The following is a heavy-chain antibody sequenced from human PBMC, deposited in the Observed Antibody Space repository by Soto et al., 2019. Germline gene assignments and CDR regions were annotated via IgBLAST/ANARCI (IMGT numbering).Heavy chain of an antibody. CDR2: IYYNGST. CDR1: GGSVSSGSYY. Sequence: SETLSLTCTVSGGSVSSGSYYWSWIRQPPGKGLEWIGYIYYNGSTNYNPSLKSRVTISVDTSKNQFSLKLSSVTAADTAVYYCARTTRCSWFDYWGQGTLVTVSS. D-gene: IGHD6-13*01. V-gene: IGHV4-61*01. CDR3: ARTTRCSWFDY. J-gene: IGHJ4*02.